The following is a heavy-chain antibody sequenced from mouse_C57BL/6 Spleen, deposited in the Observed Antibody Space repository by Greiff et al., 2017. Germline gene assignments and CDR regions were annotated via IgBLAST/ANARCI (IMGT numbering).Heavy chain of an antibody. V-gene: IGHV5-16*01. CDR1: GFTFSDYY. Sequence: EVMLVESEGGLVQPGSSMKLSCTASGFTFSDYYMAWVRQVPEKGLEWVANINYDGSSTYYLDSLKSRFIISRDNAKNILYLQMSSLKSEDTATYYCAREYGYDYFDYWGQGTTLTVSS. J-gene: IGHJ2*01. CDR2: INYDGSST. CDR3: AREYGYDYFDY. D-gene: IGHD2-2*01.